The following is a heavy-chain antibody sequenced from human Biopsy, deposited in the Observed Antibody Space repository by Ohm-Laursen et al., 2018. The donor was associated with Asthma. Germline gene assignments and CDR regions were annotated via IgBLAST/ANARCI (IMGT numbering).Heavy chain of an antibody. D-gene: IGHD5-12*01. Sequence: SETLSLTCTVSGASIRGSGSYWARIRQAPGKGPEWIGTTHYSGSTFYKPSLRSRVTMSLDTSTNQFSLRLRSVTATDTAVYYCASPVNRAFGGYEWAAVFDYWGQGILVTVSS. J-gene: IGHJ4*02. CDR2: THYSGST. V-gene: IGHV4-39*01. CDR3: ASPVNRAFGGYEWAAVFDY. CDR1: GASIRGSGSY.